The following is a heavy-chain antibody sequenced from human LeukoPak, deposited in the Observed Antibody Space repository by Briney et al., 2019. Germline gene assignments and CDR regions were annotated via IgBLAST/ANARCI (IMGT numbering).Heavy chain of an antibody. Sequence: PGGSLRLSCAASRFIFSSYAMHWVRQAPGKGLEWVAVISFDGNTKYYADSVKGRFTTSRDNSKNTLYLQMNSLRAEDTAVYYCARGGLPRYYFDYWGQGTLVTVSS. J-gene: IGHJ4*02. D-gene: IGHD3-16*01. CDR2: ISFDGNTK. CDR1: RFIFSSYA. CDR3: ARGGLPRYYFDY. V-gene: IGHV3-30*04.